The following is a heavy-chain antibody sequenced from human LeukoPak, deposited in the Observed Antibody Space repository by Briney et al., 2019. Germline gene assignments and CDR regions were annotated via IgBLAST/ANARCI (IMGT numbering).Heavy chain of an antibody. J-gene: IGHJ3*02. V-gene: IGHV4-31*03. Sequence: SQTLSLTCTVSSGSISSGGYYWSWIRQHPGKGLEWIGYIYYSGSTYYNPSLKSRVTISVDTSKNQFSLKLSSVTAADTAVYYCARTPRMNIVVVPAANLNAFDIWGQGTMVTVSS. D-gene: IGHD2-2*01. CDR1: SGSISSGGYY. CDR2: IYYSGST. CDR3: ARTPRMNIVVVPAANLNAFDI.